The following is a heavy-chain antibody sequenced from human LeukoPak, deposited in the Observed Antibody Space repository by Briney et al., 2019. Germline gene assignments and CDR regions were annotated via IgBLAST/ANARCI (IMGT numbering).Heavy chain of an antibody. J-gene: IGHJ6*03. Sequence: PGVSLRLSCAASGFIFSTYAMSWVRQAPGKGLEGCSVISGSGGSTYDADSVKGRFIISRDNSKNTLYLQMNSLRAEDTAVYYCAKGTTVTTATPWYYMDVWGKGTTVTVSS. V-gene: IGHV3-23*01. CDR1: GFIFSTYA. CDR3: AKGTTVTTATPWYYMDV. D-gene: IGHD4-17*01. CDR2: ISGSGGST.